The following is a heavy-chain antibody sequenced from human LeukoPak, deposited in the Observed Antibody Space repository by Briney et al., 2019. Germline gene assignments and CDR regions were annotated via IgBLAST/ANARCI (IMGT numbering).Heavy chain of an antibody. D-gene: IGHD4-17*01. J-gene: IGHJ4*02. CDR1: GYTFTSYY. Sequence: ASVKVSFKASGYTFTSYYIHWVRHAPGQGLEWMGIISPSGGSTSYAQKFQGRVTMTRDTYTRTVYLEMRILRSEDTAVYSCARTYGYYTNCYFDYWGQGPLVTVSS. CDR2: ISPSGGST. CDR3: ARTYGYYTNCYFDY. V-gene: IGHV1-46*01.